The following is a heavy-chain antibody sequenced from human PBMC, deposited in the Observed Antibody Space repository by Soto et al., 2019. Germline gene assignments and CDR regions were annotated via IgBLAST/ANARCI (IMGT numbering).Heavy chain of an antibody. Sequence: GESLKISCKASGYSFNSYWIGWVRQMPGKGLEWMGIIYPADSDARYSPSFQGQVTISADKSLRTAYLQWSSLKASDTAMYYCARPHTYYYDSSGSLHDAFDVWGQGTLVT. CDR2: IYPADSDA. D-gene: IGHD3-22*01. J-gene: IGHJ3*01. V-gene: IGHV5-51*01. CDR3: ARPHTYYYDSSGSLHDAFDV. CDR1: GYSFNSYW.